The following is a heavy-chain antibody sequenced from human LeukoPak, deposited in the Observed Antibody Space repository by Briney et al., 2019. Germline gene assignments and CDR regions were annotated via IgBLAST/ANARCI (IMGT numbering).Heavy chain of an antibody. V-gene: IGHV1-69*06. D-gene: IGHD3-10*01. CDR1: GGTFSSYA. Sequence: PGASVKASCKASGGTFSSYAISWVRQAPGQGLEWMGGIIPIFGTANYAQKFQGRVTITADKSTSTAYMELSSLRSEDTAVYYCARTYGSGSPDRFNYYGMDVWGKGTTVTVSS. CDR3: ARTYGSGSPDRFNYYGMDV. J-gene: IGHJ6*04. CDR2: IIPIFGTA.